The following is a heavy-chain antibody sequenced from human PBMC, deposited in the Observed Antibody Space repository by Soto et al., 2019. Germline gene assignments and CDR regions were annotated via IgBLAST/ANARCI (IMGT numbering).Heavy chain of an antibody. CDR3: ARLSIAAAGTENDY. J-gene: IGHJ4*02. V-gene: IGHV4-59*01. CDR2: IYYSGST. D-gene: IGHD6-13*01. Sequence: PSETLSLTCTVSGGSISSYDWSWIRQPPGKGLEWIGYIYYSGSTNYNPSLKSRVTISVDTSKNQFSLKLSSVTAADTAVYYCARLSIAAAGTENDYWGQGTLVTVSS. CDR1: GGSISSYD.